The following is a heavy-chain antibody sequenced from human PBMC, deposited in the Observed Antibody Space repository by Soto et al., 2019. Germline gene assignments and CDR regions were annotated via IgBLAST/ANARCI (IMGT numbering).Heavy chain of an antibody. CDR1: GGTFSSYT. V-gene: IGHV1-69*02. CDR2: IIPILGIA. D-gene: IGHD5-18*01. Sequence: QVQLVQSGAEVKKPGSSVKVSCKASGGTFSSYTISWVRQAPGQGLEWMGRIIPILGIANYAQKFQGRVTITADKSTSTAYMELSSLRSEDTAGYYCATDTRGYSYGFDYWGQGTLVTVSS. J-gene: IGHJ4*02. CDR3: ATDTRGYSYGFDY.